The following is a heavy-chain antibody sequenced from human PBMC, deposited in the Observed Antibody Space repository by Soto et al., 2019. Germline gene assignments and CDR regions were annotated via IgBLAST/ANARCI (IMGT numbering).Heavy chain of an antibody. CDR1: GGSISSSSYY. CDR2: IYYSGST. Sequence: SETLSLTCTVSGGSISSSSYYWGWIRQPPGKGLERIGSIYYSGSTYYNPSLKSRVTISVDTSKNQFSLKLSSVTAADTAVYYCASVPYDFWSGYYQNWFDPWGQGTLVTVSS. D-gene: IGHD3-3*01. CDR3: ASVPYDFWSGYYQNWFDP. J-gene: IGHJ5*02. V-gene: IGHV4-39*01.